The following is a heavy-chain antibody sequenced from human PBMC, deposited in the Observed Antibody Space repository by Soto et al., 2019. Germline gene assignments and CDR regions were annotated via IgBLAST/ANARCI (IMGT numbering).Heavy chain of an antibody. D-gene: IGHD5-12*01. CDR3: ARGVATIGP. CDR1: GDPISGNY. Sequence: QVQLQESGPRLVKPSETLPLPSSVSGDPISGNYWSWIRRPPGKGLEWIGYIYYSGSTNYNPSFKSRVTISVDTPKNQFSLKLTSVTAADTAVYYCARGVATIGPWGQGTLVTVSS. V-gene: IGHV4-59*01. CDR2: IYYSGST. J-gene: IGHJ5*02.